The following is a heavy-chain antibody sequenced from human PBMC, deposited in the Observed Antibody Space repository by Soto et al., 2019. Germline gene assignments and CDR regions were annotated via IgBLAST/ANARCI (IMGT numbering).Heavy chain of an antibody. CDR2: IKSKTDGGTT. CDR3: TTVGTAMVYYYYYGMDV. J-gene: IGHJ6*02. Sequence: RGSLRLSCAASGFTFSNAWMNWVRQAPGKGLEWVGRIKSKTDGGTTDYAAPVKGRFTISRDDSKNTLYLQMNSLKTEDTAVYYCTTVGTAMVYYYYYGMDVWGQGTTVPVSS. V-gene: IGHV3-15*07. CDR1: GFTFSNAW. D-gene: IGHD5-18*01.